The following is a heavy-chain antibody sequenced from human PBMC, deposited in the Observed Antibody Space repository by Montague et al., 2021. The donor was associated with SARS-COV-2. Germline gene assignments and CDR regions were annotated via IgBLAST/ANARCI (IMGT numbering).Heavy chain of an antibody. CDR3: ARLRDGVVPSLILGVGPYYSYYYMDV. D-gene: IGHD3-10*01. V-gene: IGHV6-1*01. J-gene: IGHJ6*03. CDR1: GDSVSSNSAA. Sequence: CAISGDSVSSNSAAWNWIRQSPSRGLEWLGRTYYRSKWYNDYAVSVKSRITINPDTSKNQFSLQLNSVTPEDTAVYYCARLRDGVVPSLILGVGPYYSYYYMDVWGKGTTVTVSS. CDR2: TYYRSKWYN.